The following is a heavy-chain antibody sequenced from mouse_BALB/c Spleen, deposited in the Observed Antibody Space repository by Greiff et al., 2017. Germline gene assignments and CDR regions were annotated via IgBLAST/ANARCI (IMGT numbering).Heavy chain of an antibody. CDR2: IDPANGNT. D-gene: IGHD2-1*01. Sequence: VQLKQSGAELVKPGASVKLSCTASGFNIKDTYMHWVKQRPEQGLEWIGRIDPANGNTKYDPKFQGKATITADTSSNTAYLQLSSLTSEDTAVYYCARGGNYPHWYFDVWGAGTTVTVSS. J-gene: IGHJ1*01. CDR1: GFNIKDTY. CDR3: ARGGNYPHWYFDV. V-gene: IGHV14-3*02.